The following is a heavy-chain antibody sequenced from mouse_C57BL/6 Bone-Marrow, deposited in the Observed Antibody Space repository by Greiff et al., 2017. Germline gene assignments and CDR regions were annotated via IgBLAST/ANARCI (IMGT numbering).Heavy chain of an antibody. D-gene: IGHD1-1*01. Sequence: EVKLVESGPGLAKPSQTLSLTCSVTGHSITSDYWNWIRKFPGNKLEYMGYISYSGSTYYNPSLKSRISITRDTSKNQYYLQLNSVTTEDTATYYCARSVSFITTGFDYWGQGTTLTVSS. J-gene: IGHJ2*01. V-gene: IGHV3-8*01. CDR3: ARSVSFITTGFDY. CDR1: GHSITSDY. CDR2: ISYSGST.